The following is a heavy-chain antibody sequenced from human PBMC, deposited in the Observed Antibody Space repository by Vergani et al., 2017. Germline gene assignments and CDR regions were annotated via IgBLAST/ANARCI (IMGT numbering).Heavy chain of an antibody. D-gene: IGHD4-23*01. CDR1: GGSISSSSYY. CDR2: IYYSRST. V-gene: IGHV4-39*01. CDR3: ARHLGYGGKHYWYFDL. J-gene: IGHJ2*01. Sequence: QLQLQESGPGLVKPSETLSLTCTVSGGSISSSSYYWGWIRQPPGKGLEWIGSIYYSRSTYYNPSLKSRVTISVDTSKNQFSLKLSSVTAADTAVYYWARHLGYGGKHYWYFDLWGRGTLVTVSS.